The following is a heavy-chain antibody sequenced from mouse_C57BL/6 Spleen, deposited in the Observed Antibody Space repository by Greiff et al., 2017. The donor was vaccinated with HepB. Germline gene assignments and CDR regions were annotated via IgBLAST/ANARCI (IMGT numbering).Heavy chain of an antibody. CDR3: TKTAQATSHFDY. CDR2: IYPGNSDT. V-gene: IGHV1-5*01. J-gene: IGHJ2*01. CDR1: GYTFTSYW. Sequence: EVQLQQSGTVLARPGASVKMSCKTSGYTFTSYWMHWVKQRPGQGLEWIGAIYPGNSDTSYNQKFKGKAKLTAVTSASTAYMELSSLTNEDSAVYYCTKTAQATSHFDYWGQGTTLTVSS. D-gene: IGHD3-2*02.